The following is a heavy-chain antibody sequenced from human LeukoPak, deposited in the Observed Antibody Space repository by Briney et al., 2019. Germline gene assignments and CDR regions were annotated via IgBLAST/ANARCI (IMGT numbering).Heavy chain of an antibody. CDR2: INAGNGNT. D-gene: IGHD3-22*01. J-gene: IGHJ6*02. V-gene: IGHV1-3*01. CDR1: GYTFTSYA. CDR3: ARDLIDITMIVVVTGPYYYYGMDV. Sequence: ASVKVSCKASGYTFTSYAMHWVRQAPGQRLEWMGWINAGNGNTKYSQKFQGRVTITRDTSTSTVYMELSSLRSEDTAVYYCARDLIDITMIVVVTGPYYYYGMDVWGQGTTVTVSS.